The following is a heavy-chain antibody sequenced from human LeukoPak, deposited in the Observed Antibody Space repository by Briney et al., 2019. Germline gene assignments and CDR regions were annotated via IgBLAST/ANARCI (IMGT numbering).Heavy chain of an antibody. CDR1: GFTFSSYS. D-gene: IGHD3-22*01. CDR3: ARDRYLTSGYEENWFDP. Sequence: GGSLRLSCAASGFTFSSYSMNWVRQAPGKGLEWVSYISSSSTIYYADSVKGRFTISRDNAKNSLYLQMNSLRDEDTAVYYCARDRYLTSGYEENWFDPWGQGNLVTVSS. J-gene: IGHJ5*02. CDR2: ISSSSTI. V-gene: IGHV3-48*02.